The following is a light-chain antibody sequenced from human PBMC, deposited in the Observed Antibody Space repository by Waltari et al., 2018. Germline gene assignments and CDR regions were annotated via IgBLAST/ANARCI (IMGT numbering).Light chain of an antibody. Sequence: DIQMTQSPSTLSASVGDRVTITCRASQSISSWLAWYQQKPGKGPKPLIYDASSLESGVPSRFSGSGSGTEFTLTISSLQPDDFATYYCQQYNSYLYTFGQGTKLEIK. J-gene: IGKJ2*01. CDR2: DAS. V-gene: IGKV1-5*01. CDR3: QQYNSYLYT. CDR1: QSISSW.